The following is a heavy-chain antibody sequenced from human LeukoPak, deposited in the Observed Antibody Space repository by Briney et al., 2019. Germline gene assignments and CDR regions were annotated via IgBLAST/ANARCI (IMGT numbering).Heavy chain of an antibody. CDR1: GFTFSSYA. J-gene: IGHJ4*02. CDR3: AKVSYSSGAY. CDR2: ISYDGSNK. Sequence: GGSLRLSCAASGFTFSSYAMHWVRQAPGKGLEWVAVISYDGSNKYYADSVKGRFTISRDNSKNTLYLQMNSLRAEDTAVYYCAKVSYSSGAYWGQGTLVTVSS. D-gene: IGHD6-19*01. V-gene: IGHV3-30*04.